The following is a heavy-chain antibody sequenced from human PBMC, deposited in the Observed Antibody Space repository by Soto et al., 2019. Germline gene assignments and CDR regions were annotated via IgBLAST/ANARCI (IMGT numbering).Heavy chain of an antibody. J-gene: IGHJ5*01. D-gene: IGHD3-16*01. V-gene: IGHV3-30*01. CDR1: GFTFSDYA. CDR2: ISYSGDRQ. Sequence: QPWGSLRLSCVASGFTFSDYAMHCFRRIAFKWLEWVAVISYSGDRQYYAESVKGRFTISRDNSKKTLYLQMFSLTSEDSAVFYCARTPAAMITDRYNWFDSWGPGTQVTVSS. CDR3: ARTPAAMITDRYNWFDS.